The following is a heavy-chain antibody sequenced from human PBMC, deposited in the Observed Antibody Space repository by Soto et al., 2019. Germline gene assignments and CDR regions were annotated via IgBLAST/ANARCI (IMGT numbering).Heavy chain of an antibody. J-gene: IGHJ4*02. Sequence: GGSLRLSCAASGFTFSSYSMNWVRQAPGKGLEWVSSISSSSSYIYYADSVKGRFTISRDNAKNSLHLQMNSLRAEDTAVYYCARDCSSTSCSAFDYWGQGTLVTVSS. CDR1: GFTFSSYS. CDR3: ARDCSSTSCSAFDY. D-gene: IGHD2-2*01. V-gene: IGHV3-21*01. CDR2: ISSSSSYI.